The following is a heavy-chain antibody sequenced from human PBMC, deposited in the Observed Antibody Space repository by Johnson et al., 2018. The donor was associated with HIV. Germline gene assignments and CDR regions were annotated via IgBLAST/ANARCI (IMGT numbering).Heavy chain of an antibody. Sequence: VQLVESGGGLVQPGGSLRLSCAASGFTFRTYWMHWVRQAPGKGLVWVSRINSDGSSTTYADSVKGRFTISRDNSKNTLYLQMNSLRAEDTAVYYCARDKVDDAFDIWGQGTMVTVSS. V-gene: IGHV3-74*03. D-gene: IGHD1-26*01. CDR3: ARDKVDDAFDI. CDR1: GFTFRTYW. CDR2: INSDGSST. J-gene: IGHJ3*02.